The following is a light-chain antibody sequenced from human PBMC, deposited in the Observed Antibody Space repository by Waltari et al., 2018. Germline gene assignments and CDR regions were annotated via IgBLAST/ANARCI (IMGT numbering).Light chain of an antibody. CDR2: DVR. CDR3: CSYAGDFTFV. J-gene: IGLJ1*01. Sequence: QSALTQPRSVSGSPGQSVTISCTGASGDVGGYDLVSWYQHHPGKAPKLMIYDVRKRPSGVSDRFSDSKSGNTASLTISGLQAEDDADYYCCSYAGDFTFVFGIGTKVTVL. V-gene: IGLV2-11*01. CDR1: SGDVGGYDL.